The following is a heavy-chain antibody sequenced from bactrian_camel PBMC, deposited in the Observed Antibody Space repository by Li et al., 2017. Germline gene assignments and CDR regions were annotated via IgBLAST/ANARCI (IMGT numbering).Heavy chain of an antibody. CDR3: AARQPCRVWLGYEDPGEYNI. CDR1: GAALSSNC. CDR2: HYTGPATT. V-gene: IGHV3S54*01. Sequence: HVQLVESGGGSVQSGGSLRLSCVVSGAALSSNCMAWFRQAPGLERAAVAAHYTGPATTYVADSVKGRFAISLGVDTLDLQMNNLKSEDSGMYYCAARQPCRVWLGYEDPGEYNIWGQGTQVTVS. D-gene: IGHD5*01. J-gene: IGHJ4*01.